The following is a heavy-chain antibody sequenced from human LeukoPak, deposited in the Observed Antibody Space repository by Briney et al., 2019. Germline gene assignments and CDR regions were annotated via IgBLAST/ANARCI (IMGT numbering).Heavy chain of an antibody. V-gene: IGHV3-23*01. J-gene: IGHJ4*02. CDR3: ARGGAARPDF. CDR2: INGSGGST. D-gene: IGHD6-6*01. Sequence: GGSLRLSCAASGFTFSSYAMSWVRQAPGKGLEWVSAINGSGGSTYYADSVKGRFTISRDNAKNSLYLQMNSLRVEDTAIYYCARGGAARPDFWGQGTLVTVSS. CDR1: GFTFSSYA.